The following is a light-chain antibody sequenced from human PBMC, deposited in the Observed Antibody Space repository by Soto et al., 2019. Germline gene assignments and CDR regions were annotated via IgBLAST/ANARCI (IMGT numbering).Light chain of an antibody. V-gene: IGKV1-5*03. J-gene: IGKJ1*01. CDR1: QSIGTW. Sequence: TQMTQSPSTLSATGGDRVTITCRASQSIGTWLAWYQQKPGKAPNLLIYKASSLESGVPSRFSGSGSGTEFTLTISSLQPDDFATYYCQQYNRYLTFGQGTKVEIK. CDR2: KAS. CDR3: QQYNRYLT.